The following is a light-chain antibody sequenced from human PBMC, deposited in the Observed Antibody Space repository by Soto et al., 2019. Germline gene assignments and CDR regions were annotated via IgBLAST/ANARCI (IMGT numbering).Light chain of an antibody. V-gene: IGLV7-46*01. CDR1: TGAVTSGHY. J-gene: IGLJ3*02. CDR2: DTS. Sequence: QAVVTQELSLTVSPGGTVTLTCGSSTGAVTSGHYPYWFQQRPGQAPTTLIYDTSNKYSWTPARFSGSLLGGKAALTLSGAQPEDEADYFCLLSYSGTRAGVFGGGTKLTVL. CDR3: LLSYSGTRAGV.